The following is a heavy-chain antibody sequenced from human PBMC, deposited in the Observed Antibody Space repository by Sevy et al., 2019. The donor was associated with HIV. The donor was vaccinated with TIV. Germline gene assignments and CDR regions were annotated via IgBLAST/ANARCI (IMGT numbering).Heavy chain of an antibody. CDR3: AKVMIKSFVYYGMDV. V-gene: IGHV3-23*01. CDR2: LSFSGADT. Sequence: GGSLRLSCVASGFTFADYAMTWVRQAPGKGPEWVSSLSFSGADTYYAGSVKGRFIISRDNSERTLYLRMNSLRREDTAVYYCAKVMIKSFVYYGMDVWGRGTTVTVSS. CDR1: GFTFADYA. D-gene: IGHD2-21*01. J-gene: IGHJ6*02.